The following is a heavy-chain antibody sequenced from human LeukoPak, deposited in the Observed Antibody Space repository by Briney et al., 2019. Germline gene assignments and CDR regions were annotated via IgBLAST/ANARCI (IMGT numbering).Heavy chain of an antibody. V-gene: IGHV4-34*01. CDR3: ARIAARPYYYFDY. J-gene: IGHJ4*02. D-gene: IGHD6-6*01. Sequence: TSETLSLTCAVYGGSFSGYYWSWIRQPPGKGLEWIGEINHSGSTNYNPSLKSRVTISVDTSKNQFSLKLSSVTAADTAVYYCARIAARPYYYFDYWGQGTLVTVSS. CDR1: GGSFSGYY. CDR2: INHSGST.